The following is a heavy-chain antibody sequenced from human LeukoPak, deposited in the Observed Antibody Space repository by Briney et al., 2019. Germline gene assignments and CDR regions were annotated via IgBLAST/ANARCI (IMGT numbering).Heavy chain of an antibody. J-gene: IGHJ4*02. Sequence: SETLSLTCTVSGGSISSGGYYWRWIRQHPGKGLEWIGYIYYSGSTYYNPSLKSRVTISVDTSKNQFSLKLSSVTAADTAVYYCARVMDQLLYFDYWGQGTLVTVSS. CDR3: ARVMDQLLYFDY. CDR1: GGSISSGGYY. V-gene: IGHV4-31*03. D-gene: IGHD2-2*01. CDR2: IYYSGST.